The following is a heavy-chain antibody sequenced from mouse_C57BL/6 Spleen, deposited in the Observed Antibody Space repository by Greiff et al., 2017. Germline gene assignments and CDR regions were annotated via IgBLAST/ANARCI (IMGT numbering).Heavy chain of an antibody. Sequence: EVQLQQSGPVLVKPGASVKMSCKASGYTFTDYYMNWVKQSHGKSLEWIGVINPYNGGTSYNQKFKGKATLTVDKSSSTAYMELNSLTSEDSAVYYCAREGLPYYFYYWGQGTTLTVSS. CDR3: AREGLPYYFYY. V-gene: IGHV1-19*01. CDR1: GYTFTDYY. J-gene: IGHJ2*01. CDR2: INPYNGGT. D-gene: IGHD2-4*01.